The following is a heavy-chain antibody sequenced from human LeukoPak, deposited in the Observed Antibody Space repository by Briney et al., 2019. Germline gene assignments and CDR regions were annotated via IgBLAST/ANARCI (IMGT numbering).Heavy chain of an antibody. CDR2: ISYDGSNK. CDR1: GFTFSSYA. Sequence: SGRSLRLSCAASGFTFSSYAMHWVRQAPGKGLEWVAVISYDGSNKYYADSVKGRFTISRDNSKNTLYLQMNSLRAEDTAVYYCARTSWFGELDYFDYWGQGTLVTVSS. D-gene: IGHD3-10*01. J-gene: IGHJ4*02. CDR3: ARTSWFGELDYFDY. V-gene: IGHV3-30*04.